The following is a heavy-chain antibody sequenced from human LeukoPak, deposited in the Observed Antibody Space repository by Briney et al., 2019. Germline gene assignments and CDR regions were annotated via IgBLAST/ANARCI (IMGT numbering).Heavy chain of an antibody. CDR3: ARVPTNSYGFGQ. D-gene: IGHD5-18*01. CDR2: INEDGTSA. Sequence: GGSLRLSWAASGFGFSVYWMHWVRQAPGKGLVWVAHINEDGTSASHADSVKGRFTISRDNAKNTLYLQMNSLTVEDTAVYYCARVPTNSYGFGQWGQGSLVTVSS. CDR1: GFGFSVYW. V-gene: IGHV3-74*01. J-gene: IGHJ4*02.